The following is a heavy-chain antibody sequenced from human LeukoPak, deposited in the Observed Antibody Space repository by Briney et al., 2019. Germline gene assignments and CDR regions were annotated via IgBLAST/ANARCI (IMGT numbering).Heavy chain of an antibody. V-gene: IGHV3-23*01. CDR3: ATPRGIVVVVAAPSFDY. Sequence: GGSLRLSCAASGFTFSSYAMSWVRQAPGKGLEWVSSISDSGSNTYYADSVKGRFTISRDNSKNTLYLQMSSLRAEDTAVYYCATPRGIVVVVAAPSFDYWGQGTLVTVSS. CDR1: GFTFSSYA. D-gene: IGHD2-15*01. CDR2: ISDSGSNT. J-gene: IGHJ4*02.